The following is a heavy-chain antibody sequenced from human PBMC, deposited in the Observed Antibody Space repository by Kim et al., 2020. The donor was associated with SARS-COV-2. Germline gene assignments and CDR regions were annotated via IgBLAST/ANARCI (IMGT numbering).Heavy chain of an antibody. Sequence: ADSVKGRFTISRDNSKNTLSLQMNTLRVEDTAMYFCVSGYCTGGSCPFEYWGQGTLVTVSS. V-gene: IGHV3-53*01. CDR3: VSGYCTGGSCPFEY. J-gene: IGHJ4*02. D-gene: IGHD2-8*02.